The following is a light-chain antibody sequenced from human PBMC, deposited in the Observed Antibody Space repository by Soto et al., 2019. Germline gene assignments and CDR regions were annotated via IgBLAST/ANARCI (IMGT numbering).Light chain of an antibody. CDR1: QTITNY. CDR3: QQSYNTPQT. CDR2: ATD. J-gene: IGKJ1*01. V-gene: IGKV1-39*01. Sequence: DIQMTQSPSSLSASVGDRVTITCRASQTITNYLNWYQQQSGKAPKLLIYATDTLQSGVPSRFSGSRSGTDYTLTISSLQPEDFATYYCQQSYNTPQTFGQETKVDIK.